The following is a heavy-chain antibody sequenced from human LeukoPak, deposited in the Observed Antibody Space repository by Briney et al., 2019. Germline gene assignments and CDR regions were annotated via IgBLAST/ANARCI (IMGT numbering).Heavy chain of an antibody. Sequence: SGPTLVKPTQTLTLTCTFSGSSLSTSGVGVGWIRQPPGKALEWLALIYWNDDKRYSPSLKSRLTITKDTSKNQVVLTMTNMDPVDTATYYCAHYFHGLFFTEVWFGELKPRDAFDIWGQGTMVTVSS. J-gene: IGHJ3*02. CDR2: IYWNDDK. V-gene: IGHV2-5*01. CDR3: AHYFHGLFFTEVWFGELKPRDAFDI. D-gene: IGHD3-10*01. CDR1: GSSLSTSGVG.